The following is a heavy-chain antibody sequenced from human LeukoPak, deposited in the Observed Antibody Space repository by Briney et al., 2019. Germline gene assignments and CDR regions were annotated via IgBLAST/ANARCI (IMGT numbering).Heavy chain of an antibody. Sequence: GGSLRLSCAASGFTFSSYSMTWVRQAPGKGLEWVSSISSSSSYIYYADSVKGRFTISRDNAKNSLYLQMNSLRAEDTAVYYCASTYYDILSAFDYWGQGALVTVSS. D-gene: IGHD3-9*01. V-gene: IGHV3-21*01. CDR1: GFTFSSYS. CDR3: ASTYYDILSAFDY. CDR2: ISSSSSYI. J-gene: IGHJ4*02.